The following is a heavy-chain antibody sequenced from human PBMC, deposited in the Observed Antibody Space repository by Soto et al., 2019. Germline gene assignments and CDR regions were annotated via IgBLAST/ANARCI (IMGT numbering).Heavy chain of an antibody. D-gene: IGHD2-2*01. CDR3: VKDPLPYGHNGFDP. J-gene: IGHJ5*02. CDR1: GFPFSGYA. Sequence: EVQLLESGGGLVQPGGSLTLSCAASGFPFSGYAMSWVRQAPGKGLEWVSAIAGSGGNTYYADYVKGRFTISRDNFKNTLYLQMKSRRGEDTAIYYCVKDPLPYGHNGFDPWGQGTLVTVYS. CDR2: IAGSGGNT. V-gene: IGHV3-23*01.